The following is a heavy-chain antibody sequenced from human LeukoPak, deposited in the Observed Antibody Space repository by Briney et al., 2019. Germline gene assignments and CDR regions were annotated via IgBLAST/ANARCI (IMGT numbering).Heavy chain of an antibody. D-gene: IGHD2-2*01. Sequence: SQTLSLTCTVSGGSISSSGYYCSWIRQHPGKGLEWIGYIYYSGNTNYNPSLKSRVTISVDTSKNQFSLKLSSVTAADTAVYYCARVSGRYCSSTSCREIVKFDYWGQGTLVTVSS. V-gene: IGHV4-31*03. CDR3: ARVSGRYCSSTSCREIVKFDY. CDR1: GGSISSSGYY. J-gene: IGHJ4*02. CDR2: IYYSGNT.